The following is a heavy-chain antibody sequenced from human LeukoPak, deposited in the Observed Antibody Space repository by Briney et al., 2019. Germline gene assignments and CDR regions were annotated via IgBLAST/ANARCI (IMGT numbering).Heavy chain of an antibody. V-gene: IGHV4-39*01. Sequence: SETLSLTCTVSGGSINNSSYFWGWIRQSPGKELEWIASIYYRGSTYYNPSLKSRVTIFLDTSESQVSLRLYSVTAADTAVYYCARGGFYCGGGCYVDYWGQGTLVTVSS. CDR2: IYYRGST. CDR1: GGSINNSSYF. J-gene: IGHJ4*02. D-gene: IGHD2-21*02. CDR3: ARGGFYCGGGCYVDY.